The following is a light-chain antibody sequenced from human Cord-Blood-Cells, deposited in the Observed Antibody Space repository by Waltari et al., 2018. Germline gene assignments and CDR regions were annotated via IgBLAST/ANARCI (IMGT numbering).Light chain of an antibody. V-gene: IGLV2-14*01. Sequence: QSALTQPASVSGSPGPSITISCTGTSSDVGGYNYSSWYQQHPGKAPKLMIYDVSNRPSGVSNRFSGSKSGNTASLTISGLQAEDEADYYCSSYTSSSTLYVSGTGTKVTVL. CDR3: SSYTSSSTLYV. J-gene: IGLJ1*01. CDR2: DVS. CDR1: SSDVGGYNY.